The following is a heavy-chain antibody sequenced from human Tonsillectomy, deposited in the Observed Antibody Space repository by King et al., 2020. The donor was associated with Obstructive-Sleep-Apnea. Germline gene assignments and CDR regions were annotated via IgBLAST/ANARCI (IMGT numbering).Heavy chain of an antibody. J-gene: IGHJ6*02. CDR2: ISSSSSYT. CDR3: ARAMEDDFWSGYYGYYGMDV. CDR1: GFTFSDYY. D-gene: IGHD3-3*01. V-gene: IGHV3-11*06. Sequence: VQLVESGGGLVKPGGSLRLSCAASGFTFSDYYMSWIRQAPGKGVEWVSYISSSSSYTNYADSVKGRFTISRDNAKNSLYLQMNSLRAEDTAVYYCARAMEDDFWSGYYGYYGMDVWGQGTTVTVSS.